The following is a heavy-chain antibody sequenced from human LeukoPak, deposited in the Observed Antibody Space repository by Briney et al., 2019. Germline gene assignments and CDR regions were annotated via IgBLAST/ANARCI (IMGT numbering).Heavy chain of an antibody. V-gene: IGHV3-30*02. CDR3: AKSPTEYQLLIDY. J-gene: IGHJ4*02. Sequence: GGSLRLSCAASEFTFSSYGMHWVRQAPGKGLEWVAFIRYDGSNKYYADSVKGRITISRDNSKNTLYLQMNSLRAEGTAVYYCAKSPTEYQLLIDYWGQGTLVTVSS. CDR2: IRYDGSNK. D-gene: IGHD2-2*01. CDR1: EFTFSSYG.